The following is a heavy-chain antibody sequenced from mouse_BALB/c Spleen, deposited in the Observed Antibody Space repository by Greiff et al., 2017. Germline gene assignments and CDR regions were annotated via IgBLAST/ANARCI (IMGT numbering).Heavy chain of an antibody. CDR2: ISSGSSTI. Sequence: EVMLVESGGGLVQPGGSRKLSCAASGFTFSSFGMHWVRQAPEKGLEWVAYISSGSSTIYYADTVKGRFTISRDNPKNTLFLQMTSLRSEDTAMYYCARYWRSYAMDYWGQGTSVTVSS. V-gene: IGHV5-17*02. J-gene: IGHJ4*01. CDR3: ARYWRSYAMDY. D-gene: IGHD4-1*01. CDR1: GFTFSSFG.